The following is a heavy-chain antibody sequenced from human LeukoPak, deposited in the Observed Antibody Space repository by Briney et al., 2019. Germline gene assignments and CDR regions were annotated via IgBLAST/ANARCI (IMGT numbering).Heavy chain of an antibody. V-gene: IGHV3-30*03. D-gene: IGHD3-10*01. Sequence: GRSLRLSCAASGFTFSSYGMHWVRQAPGKGLEWVAVISYDGSNKYYADSVKGRFTISRDNAKNSLYLQMNSLRAEDTAVYYCATGLVLLWFGELLHDYWGQGTLVTVSS. J-gene: IGHJ4*02. CDR1: GFTFSSYG. CDR2: ISYDGSNK. CDR3: ATGLVLLWFGELLHDY.